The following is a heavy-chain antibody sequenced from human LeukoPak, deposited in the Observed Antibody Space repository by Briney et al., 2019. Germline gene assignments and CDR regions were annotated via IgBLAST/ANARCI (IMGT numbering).Heavy chain of an antibody. J-gene: IGHJ5*02. CDR1: GGTFSSYT. Sequence: GSSVKVSCKASGGTFSSYTISWVRQAPGQGLEWMGRIIPILGMENYAQKFQGRVTITADKSTSTAYMELSSLRSEDTAVYYCARVYHNPGGYCSGGSCDLDYCFDPWGQGTLVTVSS. CDR2: IIPILGME. CDR3: ARVYHNPGGYCSGGSCDLDYCFDP. V-gene: IGHV1-69*02. D-gene: IGHD2-15*01.